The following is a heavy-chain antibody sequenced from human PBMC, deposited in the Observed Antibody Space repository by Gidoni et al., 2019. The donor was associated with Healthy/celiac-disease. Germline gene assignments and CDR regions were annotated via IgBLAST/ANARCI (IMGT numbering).Heavy chain of an antibody. Sequence: QVQLQESGPGLVKPSETLSLTCTVSGYSISRGYYWGWIRPPPGKGLEWIGSIYHSGGTYYNPSLKSRVTISVDTSKNQFSLKLSSVTAADTAVYYCARDPGSAFDIWGQGTMVTVSS. V-gene: IGHV4-38-2*02. J-gene: IGHJ3*02. CDR1: GYSISRGYY. CDR3: ARDPGSAFDI. D-gene: IGHD1-1*01. CDR2: IYHSGGT.